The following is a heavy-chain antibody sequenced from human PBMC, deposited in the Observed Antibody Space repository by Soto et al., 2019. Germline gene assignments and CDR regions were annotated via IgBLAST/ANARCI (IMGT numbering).Heavy chain of an antibody. J-gene: IGHJ6*04. D-gene: IGHD6-13*01. CDR1: GDSISSGGNS. CDR2: IFHSGTT. CDR3: ARDKWRAGAGGFYGMDV. Sequence: QLQLQEAGSGLVKPSQTLSLTCAVSGDSISSGGNSWNWIRQPPAKALEWVGYIFHSGTTYYNPSLKSRVTISLDRSNKQFSLKLTAVTAAHTAVYYCARDKWRAGAGGFYGMDVLGKGTTVTVSS. V-gene: IGHV4-30-2*01.